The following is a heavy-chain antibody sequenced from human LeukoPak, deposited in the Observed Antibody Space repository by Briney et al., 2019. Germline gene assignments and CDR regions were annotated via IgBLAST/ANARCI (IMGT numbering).Heavy chain of an antibody. D-gene: IGHD3-10*01. Sequence: GGSLRLSCAASGFTFNKAWMSWVRLAPGKGLEWVGRIKNKGDGGTTDYAVPVKGRFTVSRDDSKSTLYLQMNSLKTEDTAVYYCTTSGTPFEYWGQGTLVTVSS. CDR1: GFTFNKAW. CDR2: IKNKGDGGTT. CDR3: TTSGTPFEY. V-gene: IGHV3-15*01. J-gene: IGHJ4*02.